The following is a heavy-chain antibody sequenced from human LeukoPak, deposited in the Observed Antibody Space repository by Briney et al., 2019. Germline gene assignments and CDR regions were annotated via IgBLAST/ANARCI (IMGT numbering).Heavy chain of an antibody. Sequence: GESLKISCKGSGYSFTSYWIGWVRQAPGKGLEWVSAITGSGGSTYYADSVKGRFTISRDNSKNTLYLQMNSLRAEDTAVYYCAKLLMAMVRGVDIDCWGQGTLVTVSS. CDR3: AKLLMAMVRGVDIDC. V-gene: IGHV3-23*01. J-gene: IGHJ4*02. CDR1: GYSFTSYW. CDR2: ITGSGGST. D-gene: IGHD3-10*01.